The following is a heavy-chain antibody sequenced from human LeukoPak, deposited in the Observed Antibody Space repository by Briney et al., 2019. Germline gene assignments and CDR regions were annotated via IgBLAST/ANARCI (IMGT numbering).Heavy chain of an antibody. CDR2: IKQDGTER. D-gene: IGHD5-18*01. Sequence: GGSLRFSCAASGFTSSNKWRSWDPQDPGKGLEGVANIKQDGTERYYVDSVKGRFTISRNNAKNSLYLQMNSLRAEDTAVYYCARDQGEYSYGYDYWGQGTLVTVSS. CDR3: ARDQGEYSYGYDY. V-gene: IGHV3-7*01. J-gene: IGHJ4*02. CDR1: GFTSSNKW.